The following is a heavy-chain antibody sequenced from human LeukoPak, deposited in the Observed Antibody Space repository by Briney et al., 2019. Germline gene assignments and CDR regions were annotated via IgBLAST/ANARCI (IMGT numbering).Heavy chain of an antibody. CDR3: ARGLTKAPLYYFDY. D-gene: IGHD3-9*01. Sequence: ASVKVSCKASGYTFTGYYMHWVRQAPGQGLEWMGWINPNSGGTNYAQKFQGRVTMTRDTSTSTVYMELSSLRSEDTAVYYCARGLTKAPLYYFDYWGQGTLVTVSS. J-gene: IGHJ4*02. CDR2: INPNSGGT. CDR1: GYTFTGYY. V-gene: IGHV1-2*02.